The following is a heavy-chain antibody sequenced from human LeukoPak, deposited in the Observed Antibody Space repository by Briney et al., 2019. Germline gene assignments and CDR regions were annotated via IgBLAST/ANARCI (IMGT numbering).Heavy chain of an antibody. CDR2: LRPDGRDR. CDR1: GFTFSYYW. D-gene: IGHD3-3*01. V-gene: IGHV3-7*01. Sequence: GGSLRLSCAASGFTFSYYWMTWVRQAPGKGLEWVANLRPDGRDRYYADSVKGRFTISRDNAKNSLYLQMNGLRADDTAIYYCARDAYDDASESWGQGTLVTVSS. J-gene: IGHJ5*02. CDR3: ARDAYDDASES.